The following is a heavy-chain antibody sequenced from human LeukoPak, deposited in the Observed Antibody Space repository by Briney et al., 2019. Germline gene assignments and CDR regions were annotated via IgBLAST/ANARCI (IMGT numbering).Heavy chain of an antibody. V-gene: IGHV3-33*01. J-gene: IGHJ6*04. CDR1: GFTFSSYG. CDR3: ARGVGSFYYAMDV. D-gene: IGHD2-15*01. Sequence: PGRSLRLSCAASGFTFSSYGMHWVRQAPGKGLEWVSVIWFDGSNKYYADSVKGRFTISRDNSKNTLYLQMNSLRAEDTAVYYCARGVGSFYYAMDVWGKGTTVTVSS. CDR2: IWFDGSNK.